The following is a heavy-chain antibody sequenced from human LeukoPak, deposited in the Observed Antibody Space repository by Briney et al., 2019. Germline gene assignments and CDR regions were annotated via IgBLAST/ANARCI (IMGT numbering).Heavy chain of an antibody. D-gene: IGHD3-10*01. CDR3: ARDGRDVYRGFGEPYWPHDY. J-gene: IGHJ4*02. CDR1: GLTFSSYA. Sequence: PGGSLRLSCAASGLTFSSYAMSWVRQAPGKGLEWVSAISDSGGSTYYADSVKGRFTISRDNSKNTLYLQMNSLRAEDTAVYYCARDGRDVYRGFGEPYWPHDYWGQGTLVTVSS. CDR2: ISDSGGST. V-gene: IGHV3-23*01.